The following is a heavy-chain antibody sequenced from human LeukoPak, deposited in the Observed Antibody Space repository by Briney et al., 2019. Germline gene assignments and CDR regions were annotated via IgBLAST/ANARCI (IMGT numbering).Heavy chain of an antibody. CDR3: AKDDSVVVPAATPFDY. J-gene: IGHJ4*02. CDR1: GFTFSSYA. V-gene: IGHV3-23*01. Sequence: GGSLRLSCAASGFTFSSYAMSWVRQAPGKGLEWVSAISGSGGNTYYADSVKGRFTISRDNSKNTLYLQMNSLRVEDTAVYYCAKDDSVVVPAATPFDYWGQGTLVTVSS. D-gene: IGHD2-2*01. CDR2: ISGSGGNT.